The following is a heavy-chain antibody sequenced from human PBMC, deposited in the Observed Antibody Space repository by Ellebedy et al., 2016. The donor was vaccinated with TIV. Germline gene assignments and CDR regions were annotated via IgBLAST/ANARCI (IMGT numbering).Heavy chain of an antibody. CDR2: INHSGST. CDR1: GGSFRGSY. V-gene: IGHV4-34*01. D-gene: IGHD3-10*01. Sequence: MPSQTLSLTCPVYGGSFRGSYWSWIRQPPGKGLEWTGEINHSGSTNYNPSLKSRVTVSVDTSKNQFSLKLSSVTAADTAVYYCARGYYYANYFDYWGQGTLVTVSS. CDR3: ARGYYYANYFDY. J-gene: IGHJ4*02.